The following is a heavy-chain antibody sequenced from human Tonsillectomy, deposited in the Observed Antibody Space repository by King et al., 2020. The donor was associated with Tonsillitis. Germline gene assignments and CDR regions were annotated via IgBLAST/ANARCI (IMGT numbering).Heavy chain of an antibody. CDR2: INFNSGGR. Sequence: VQLVESGAEVKKPGASLKVSCKAYEYTFTDYYIDWVRQAPGQGLEWMGWINFNSGGRNDAQKFQGRVTRTRDTSISTVYMELSRLRSDDTAVYYCTRGRKTGTLGLWCQGTLVTVSS. D-gene: IGHD3-9*01. J-gene: IGHJ4*02. CDR1: EYTFTDYY. V-gene: IGHV1-2*02. CDR3: TRGRKTGTLGL.